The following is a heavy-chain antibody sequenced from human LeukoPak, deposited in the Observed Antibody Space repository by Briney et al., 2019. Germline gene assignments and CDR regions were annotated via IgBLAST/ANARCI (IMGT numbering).Heavy chain of an antibody. J-gene: IGHJ5*02. CDR3: ARDLGDLVRGVISGWFDP. V-gene: IGHV1-2*04. CDR2: INPNSGGT. Sequence: VASVKVSCKASGYTFTGYYMHWVRQASGQGLEWMGWINPNSGGTNYAQKFQGWVTMTRDTSISTAYMELSRLRSDDTAVYYCARDLGDLVRGVISGWFDPWGQGTLVTVSS. CDR1: GYTFTGYY. D-gene: IGHD3-10*01.